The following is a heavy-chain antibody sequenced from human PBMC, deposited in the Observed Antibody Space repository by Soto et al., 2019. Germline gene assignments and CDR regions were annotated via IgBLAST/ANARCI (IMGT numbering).Heavy chain of an antibody. CDR2: IYYSGST. CDR3: ARGKEGTDHNRWFDP. Sequence: QVQLQESGPGLVKPSQTLSLTYTVSGGSISSGDYYWSWIRQPPGKGLEWIGYIYYSGSTYYNPSLKSRVTISVDTSKNQFSLKLSSVTAADTAVYYCARGKEGTDHNRWFDPWGQGTLVTVSS. V-gene: IGHV4-30-4*01. D-gene: IGHD1-7*01. J-gene: IGHJ5*02. CDR1: GGSISSGDYY.